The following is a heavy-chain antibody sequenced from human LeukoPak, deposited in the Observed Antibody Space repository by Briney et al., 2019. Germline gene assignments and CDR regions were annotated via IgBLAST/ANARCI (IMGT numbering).Heavy chain of an antibody. Sequence: ASVKVSCKASGYTFTSYGISWVRQAPGQGLEWMGWISACNGNTNYAQKLQGRVTMTSDTSTSTAYMELSSLRSEDTAVYYCARDLIVPAAMVVYYYGMDVWGQGTTVTVSS. CDR2: ISACNGNT. CDR3: ARDLIVPAAMVVYYYGMDV. CDR1: GYTFTSYG. V-gene: IGHV1-18*01. D-gene: IGHD2-2*01. J-gene: IGHJ6*02.